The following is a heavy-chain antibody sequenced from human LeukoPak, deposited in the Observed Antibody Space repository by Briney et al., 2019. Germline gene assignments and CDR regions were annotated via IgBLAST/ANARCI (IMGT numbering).Heavy chain of an antibody. D-gene: IGHD3-22*01. J-gene: IGHJ1*01. CDR2: IKQDGGAK. Sequence: GGSLRLSCAASGFTFTNYWMNWLRQAPGKGLEWVANIKQDGGAKNYVDSVKGRFTISRDNAKNTLYLQMNSLRAEDTAVYYCARADTYYYETPFQHWGQGTLVTVSS. CDR1: GFTFTNYW. CDR3: ARADTYYYETPFQH. V-gene: IGHV3-7*01.